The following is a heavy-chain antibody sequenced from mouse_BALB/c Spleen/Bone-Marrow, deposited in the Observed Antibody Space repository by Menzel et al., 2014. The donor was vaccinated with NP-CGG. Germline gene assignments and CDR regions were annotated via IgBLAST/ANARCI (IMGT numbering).Heavy chain of an antibody. D-gene: IGHD1-1*01. V-gene: IGHV5-9-4*01. CDR2: ISSGGNYT. J-gene: IGHJ4*01. Sequence: EVQLQESGGGLVKPGGSLKLSCAASGFTFSSYAMSWVRQSPEKRLEWVAEISSGGNYTYYPDTVTGRFTISRDNAKNIPYLEMSSLRSDDTAMYYCVRAYGSSYAMDYWGQGTSVTVSS. CDR3: VRAYGSSYAMDY. CDR1: GFTFSSYA.